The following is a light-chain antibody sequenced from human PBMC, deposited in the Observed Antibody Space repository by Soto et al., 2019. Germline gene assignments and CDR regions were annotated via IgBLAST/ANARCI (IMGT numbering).Light chain of an antibody. CDR2: DVS. CDR3: GSYSDSNTLVV. J-gene: IGLJ2*01. V-gene: IGLV2-14*03. CDR1: SSDIGAYDS. Sequence: QSALTQPASVSGSPGQSITISCTGASSDIGAYDSVSWYQQYPGEAPKLMIYDVSNRPSGVSYRFSGSKSGNTASLTISGLQADDEAHYYCGSYSDSNTLVVFGGGTKLTVL.